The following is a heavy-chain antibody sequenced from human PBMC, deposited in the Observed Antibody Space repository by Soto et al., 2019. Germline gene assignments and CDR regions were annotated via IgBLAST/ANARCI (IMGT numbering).Heavy chain of an antibody. Sequence: QVQLVESGGGVVQPGRSLRLSCAASGFTFSSYGMHWVRQAPGKGLEWVAVIWYDGSNKYYADSVKGRFTISRDNSKNTLYLQMNSLRAEDTAVYYCARRGDEGDFEYWGQGPLVTVSS. V-gene: IGHV3-33*01. D-gene: IGHD3-16*01. CDR1: GFTFSSYG. CDR3: ARRGDEGDFEY. J-gene: IGHJ4*02. CDR2: IWYDGSNK.